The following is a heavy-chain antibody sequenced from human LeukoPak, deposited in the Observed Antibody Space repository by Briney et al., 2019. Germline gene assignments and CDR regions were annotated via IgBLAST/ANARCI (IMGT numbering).Heavy chain of an antibody. D-gene: IGHD6-19*01. CDR1: GFTFSSYG. V-gene: IGHV3-30*18. CDR3: AKGRYGSGWLGTDY. Sequence: GRSLRLSCAASGFTFSSYGMHWVRQGPGKGLEWVAVISYDGSNKYHADSVKGRFIISRDNSKNTLYLQMNSLRAEDTAVYYCAKGRYGSGWLGTDYWGQGTLVTVSS. J-gene: IGHJ4*02. CDR2: ISYDGSNK.